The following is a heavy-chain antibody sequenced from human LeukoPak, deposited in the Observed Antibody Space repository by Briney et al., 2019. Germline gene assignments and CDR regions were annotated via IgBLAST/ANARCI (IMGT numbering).Heavy chain of an antibody. V-gene: IGHV3-74*01. CDR2: ISTDGSST. Sequence: GGSLRLSCEDSEFTFSSYWMHWVRQAPGKGLVWVSRISTDGSSTSYADSVKGRFTISRDNAKKTLYLQMNSVRAEDTAVYYCARDFKEADPWGQGTLVTVSS. CDR3: ARDFKEADP. J-gene: IGHJ5*02. CDR1: EFTFSSYW.